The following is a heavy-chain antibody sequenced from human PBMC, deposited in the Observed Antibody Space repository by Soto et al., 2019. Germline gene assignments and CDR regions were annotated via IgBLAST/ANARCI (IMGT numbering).Heavy chain of an antibody. CDR3: ARERRLRFLEWDYGIDV. V-gene: IGHV3-7*01. CDR1: GFTFSSYW. D-gene: IGHD3-3*01. Sequence: EVQLVESGGGLVQPGGSLRLSCAASGFTFSSYWMSWVRQAPGKGLEWVANIKQDGSEKYYVDSVKGRFTISRDNAKNSLYLQMNGLRAEDTAVYYCARERRLRFLEWDYGIDVWGQGTTVTVSS. CDR2: IKQDGSEK. J-gene: IGHJ6*02.